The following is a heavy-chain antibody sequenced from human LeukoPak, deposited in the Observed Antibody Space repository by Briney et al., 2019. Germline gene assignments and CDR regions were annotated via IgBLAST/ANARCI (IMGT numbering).Heavy chain of an antibody. D-gene: IGHD3-3*01. J-gene: IGHJ4*02. CDR3: ARVISLRFLEWLSRAPGEYYFDY. CDR2: INHSGST. V-gene: IGHV4-34*01. CDR1: GGSFSGYY. Sequence: SETLSLTRAVYGGSFSGYYWSWIRQPPGKGLEWIGEINHSGSTNYNPSLKSRVTISVDTSKNQFSLKLSSVTAADTAVYYCARVISLRFLEWLSRAPGEYYFDYWGQGTLVTVSS.